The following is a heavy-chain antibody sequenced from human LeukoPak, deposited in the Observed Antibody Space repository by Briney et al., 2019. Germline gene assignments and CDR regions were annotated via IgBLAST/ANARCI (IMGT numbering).Heavy chain of an antibody. CDR1: GGSVTSYY. V-gene: IGHV4-59*02. CDR2: ISNSEAT. Sequence: SETLSLTCSVSGGSVTSYYWNWVRQTPGKGLEWIGYISNSEATDYGPSFKSRVTLSLDTSKNQFSLKLSSVTAADTGVYYCARGYCSDERCPVFPSWGQGTLVTVSS. D-gene: IGHD2-15*01. J-gene: IGHJ5*02. CDR3: ARGYCSDERCPVFPS.